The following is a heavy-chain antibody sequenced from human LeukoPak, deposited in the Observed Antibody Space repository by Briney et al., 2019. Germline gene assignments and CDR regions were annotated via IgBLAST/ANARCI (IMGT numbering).Heavy chain of an antibody. J-gene: IGHJ4*02. Sequence: PGGSLRLSCAASGFTFSNYAMSWVRQAPGKGLEWVSAISGSGGSTYYADSVKGRFTISRDNSKNTLYLQMNSLRAEDTAVYYCARDLGLWFGEEGGYWGQGTLVTVSS. CDR1: GFTFSNYA. V-gene: IGHV3-23*01. CDR3: ARDLGLWFGEEGGY. CDR2: ISGSGGST. D-gene: IGHD3-10*01.